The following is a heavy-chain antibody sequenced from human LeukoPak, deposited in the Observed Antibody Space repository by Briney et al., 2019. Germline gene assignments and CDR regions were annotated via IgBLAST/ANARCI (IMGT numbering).Heavy chain of an antibody. J-gene: IGHJ6*02. D-gene: IGHD2-15*01. CDR2: ISYDGSNK. CDR3: ARDRVPRVAAYYGMDV. V-gene: IGHV3-30-3*01. CDR1: GFTFSSYA. Sequence: PGGSLRLSCAASGFTFSSYAMHWVRQAPGKGLEWVAVISYDGSNKYYTDSVKGRFTISRDNSKNTLYLQMNSLRAEDRAVYYCARDRVPRVAAYYGMDVWGQGTTVTVSS.